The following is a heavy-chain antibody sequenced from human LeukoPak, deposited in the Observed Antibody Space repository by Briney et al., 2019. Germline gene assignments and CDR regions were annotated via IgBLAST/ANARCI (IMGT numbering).Heavy chain of an antibody. CDR1: GYTFTDYG. J-gene: IGHJ4*02. CDR2: MSAYNGNT. Sequence: GASVKVSCKASGYTFTDYGISWVRQAPGQGFAWMGWMSAYNGNTNYAQRLQGRVTMTRDTSTSTAYLELRSLTSDDTAVYYCARDIGSSSGWAAAYWGQGTRVTVSS. V-gene: IGHV1-18*01. D-gene: IGHD6-19*01. CDR3: ARDIGSSSGWAAAY.